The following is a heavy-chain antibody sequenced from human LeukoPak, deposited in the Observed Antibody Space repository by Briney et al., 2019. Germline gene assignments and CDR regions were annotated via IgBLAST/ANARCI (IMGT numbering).Heavy chain of an antibody. CDR3: ARDRCSGGSCYSHYGMDV. J-gene: IGHJ6*02. Sequence: GSSVTVSCKASGGTFSSYAISWVRQAPGQGREWMGRIIPILGIANYAQKFQGRVTITADKSTSTAYMERSSLRSEDTAVYYCARDRCSGGSCYSHYGMDVWGQGTTVTVS. CDR1: GGTFSSYA. V-gene: IGHV1-69*04. CDR2: IIPILGIA. D-gene: IGHD2-15*01.